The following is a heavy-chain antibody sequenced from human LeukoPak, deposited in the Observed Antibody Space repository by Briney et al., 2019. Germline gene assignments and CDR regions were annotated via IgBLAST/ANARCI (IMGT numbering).Heavy chain of an antibody. D-gene: IGHD5-18*01. J-gene: IGHJ4*02. CDR2: IIPILGIA. CDR3: ARDVHNGYSYGTYFDY. Sequence: SVKVSCKASGGTFSSYTISWVRRAPGQGLEWMGRIIPILGIANYAQKFQGRVTITADKSTSTAYMELSSLRSEDTAVYYCARDVHNGYSYGTYFDYWGQGTVVTVSS. CDR1: GGTFSSYT. V-gene: IGHV1-69*04.